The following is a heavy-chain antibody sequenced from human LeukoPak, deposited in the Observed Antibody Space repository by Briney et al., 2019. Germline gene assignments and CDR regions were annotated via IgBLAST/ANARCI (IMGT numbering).Heavy chain of an antibody. CDR1: GGTFSSYA. D-gene: IGHD3-22*01. J-gene: IGHJ6*03. Sequence: SVKVSCKASGGTFSSYAISWVRQAPGQGLEWMGGIIPIFGTANYAQKFQGRVTITADESTSTAYMELSSLRSEDTAVYYCARGANYDSSGYARNYYYYMDIWGKGTTVTVSS. CDR3: ARGANYDSSGYARNYYYYMDI. V-gene: IGHV1-69*13. CDR2: IIPIFGTA.